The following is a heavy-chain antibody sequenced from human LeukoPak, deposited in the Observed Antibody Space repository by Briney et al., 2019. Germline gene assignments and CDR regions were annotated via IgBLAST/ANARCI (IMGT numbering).Heavy chain of an antibody. V-gene: IGHV1-2*02. Sequence: ASVKVSCKASGYTFTGYYMHWVRQAPGQGLEWMGWINPNSGGTNYAQKFQGRVTMTRDTSISTAYMELSRLRSDDTAVYYCARDYYDSSGYSNAFDIWGQGTMVTASS. CDR1: GYTFTGYY. J-gene: IGHJ3*02. D-gene: IGHD3-22*01. CDR2: INPNSGGT. CDR3: ARDYYDSSGYSNAFDI.